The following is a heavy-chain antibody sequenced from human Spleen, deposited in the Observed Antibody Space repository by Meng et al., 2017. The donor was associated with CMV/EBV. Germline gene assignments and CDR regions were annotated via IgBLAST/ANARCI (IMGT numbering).Heavy chain of an antibody. V-gene: IGHV1-18*01. CDR1: GYTFTSYA. Sequence: ASVKVSCKASGYTFTSYAMHWVRQAPGQRLEWMGWVSAYNGNTNYAQKFQDRVAMTTDTSTSTAYLELRSLRSDDTAVYYCARGDGAAPWYWGQGTLVTVSS. D-gene: IGHD6-6*01. CDR3: ARGDGAAPWY. CDR2: VSAYNGNT. J-gene: IGHJ4*02.